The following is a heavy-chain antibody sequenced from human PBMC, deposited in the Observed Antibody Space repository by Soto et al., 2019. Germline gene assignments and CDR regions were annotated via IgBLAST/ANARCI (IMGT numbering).Heavy chain of an antibody. CDR2: VYSGGAT. CDR1: GFSVSRNY. V-gene: IGHV3-53*02. CDR3: AGGPGRL. D-gene: IGHD6-25*01. J-gene: IGHJ4*02. Sequence: QLVETGGGLIQPGTSLTLSCAASGFSVSRNYMTWVRQAPGKGLEWVSFVYSGGATFYADSVKGRFILSRDDSQNTMYLQMNHLRAEDTAVYYCAGGPGRLWGRGTLVTVAS.